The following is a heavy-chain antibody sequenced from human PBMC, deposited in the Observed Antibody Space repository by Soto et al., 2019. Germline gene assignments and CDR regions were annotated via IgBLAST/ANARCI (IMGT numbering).Heavy chain of an antibody. V-gene: IGHV3-23*01. J-gene: IGHJ2*01. CDR1: GFTFRNYA. CDR2: ISDSGGST. Sequence: EVQLLESGGGLAQPGGSLRLSCAASGFTFRNYAMSWVRQAPGKGLEWVSRISDSGGSTYYADSVKGRFTISRDNSKNRLYVEMSSLRAEDTAVYYCAKGGVEVPPRYFDLWGRGTLVTVSS. CDR3: AKGGVEVPPRYFDL. D-gene: IGHD1-1*01.